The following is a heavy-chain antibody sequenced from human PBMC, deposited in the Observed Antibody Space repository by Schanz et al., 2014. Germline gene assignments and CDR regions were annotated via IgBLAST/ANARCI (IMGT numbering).Heavy chain of an antibody. CDR1: GFTFSDYW. CDR3: VRDSFFAFDY. J-gene: IGHJ4*02. D-gene: IGHD3-3*01. CDR2: IKEDGSVK. V-gene: IGHV3-7*01. Sequence: EVQLVESGGGLVQPGGSLRLSCTASGFTFSDYWMSWVRQAPGKGPEWVANIKEDGSVKDYVDSVKGRFTISRDNAKNSVFLQMNSLRAEDTAVYYCVRDSFFAFDYWGQGTLVTVSS.